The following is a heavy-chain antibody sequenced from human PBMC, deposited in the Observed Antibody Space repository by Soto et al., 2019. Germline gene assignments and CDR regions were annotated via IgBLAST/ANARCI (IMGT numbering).Heavy chain of an antibody. V-gene: IGHV1-3*01. J-gene: IGHJ5*02. Sequence: XSVKVSCKASAYTFTRYTMNWVRQAPGQRLEWMGWINPDNGNTKSSQKFQDRVIITRDTSASTAYMDLSSLRSEDTAVYYFARGIATGQLDPWGQGTLVTGSS. D-gene: IGHD2-15*01. CDR2: INPDNGNT. CDR1: AYTFTRYT. CDR3: ARGIATGQLDP.